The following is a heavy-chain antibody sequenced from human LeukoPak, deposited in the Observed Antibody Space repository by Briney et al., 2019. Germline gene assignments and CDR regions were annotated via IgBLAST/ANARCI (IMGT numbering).Heavy chain of an antibody. CDR2: INSDGSAT. CDR3: AGGPFYDYGLDV. J-gene: IGHJ6*02. V-gene: IGHV3-74*01. CDR1: GFTFRNYW. Sequence: GGSLRLSCAASGFTFRNYWMYWVRQAPGKGLVWVSRINSDGSATSYADFGKGRFTISRDNAKNTLYLQMNSLRADDTAVYYCAGGPFYDYGLDVWGQGTTVTVFS.